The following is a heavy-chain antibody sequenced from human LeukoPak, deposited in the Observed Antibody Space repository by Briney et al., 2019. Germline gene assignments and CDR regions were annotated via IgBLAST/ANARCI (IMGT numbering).Heavy chain of an antibody. CDR1: GFTFSSYS. D-gene: IGHD1-1*01. Sequence: PGGSLRLSCAASGFTFSSYSMNWVRQAPGKGLEWVSSISSDSTYIYYADSVKGRFAISRDNAKNSLYLQTNSLRAEDTAVYYCARERRTEGFGYFDYWGEGTLVTVSS. CDR3: ARERRTEGFGYFDY. J-gene: IGHJ4*02. CDR2: ISSDSTYI. V-gene: IGHV3-21*01.